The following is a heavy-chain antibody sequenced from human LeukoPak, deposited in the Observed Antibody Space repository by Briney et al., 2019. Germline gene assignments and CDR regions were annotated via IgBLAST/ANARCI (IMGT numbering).Heavy chain of an antibody. D-gene: IGHD6-6*01. CDR3: ATMERYSSSSYYFDY. CDR2: IRYDGSNK. V-gene: IGHV3-30*02. J-gene: IGHJ4*02. CDR1: GFTFSSYG. Sequence: PGGSLRLSCAASGFTFSSYGMHWVRQAPGKGLEWVAFIRYDGSNKYYADSVKGRFTISRDNSKNTLYLQMNSLRAEDTAVYYCATMERYSSSSYYFDYWSQGTLVTVSS.